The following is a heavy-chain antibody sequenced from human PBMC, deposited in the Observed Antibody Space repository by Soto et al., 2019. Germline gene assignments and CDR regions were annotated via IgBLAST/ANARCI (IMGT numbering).Heavy chain of an antibody. CDR1: GFSFSDYF. D-gene: IGHD3-22*01. CDR3: VRDWTHYDSSGPGDY. CDR2: INAGNGDT. Sequence: ASVKVSCKASGFSFSDYFMHWVRQAPGQGLEWMGWINAGNGDTKYSQKFQGRVTITRDTSAITAYMELSSLRSEDTAVYYCVRDWTHYDSSGPGDYWGQGTLVTVSS. J-gene: IGHJ4*02. V-gene: IGHV1-3*01.